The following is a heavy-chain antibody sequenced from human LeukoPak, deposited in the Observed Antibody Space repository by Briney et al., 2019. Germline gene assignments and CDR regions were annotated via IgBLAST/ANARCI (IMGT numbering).Heavy chain of an antibody. V-gene: IGHV3-74*01. D-gene: IGHD7-27*01. CDR1: EFTFSTYW. CDR3: ARECRNSDTGGPGPFDC. CDR2: INSDASII. Sequence: PGGSLRLSCTASEFTFSTYWMFWVRQPPGKGLEWVSRINSDASIINYADSVKGRFTISRDNAKNTLFLQMHSLTVEDTAVYFCARECRNSDTGGPGPFDCWGQGTLVTVSS. J-gene: IGHJ4*02.